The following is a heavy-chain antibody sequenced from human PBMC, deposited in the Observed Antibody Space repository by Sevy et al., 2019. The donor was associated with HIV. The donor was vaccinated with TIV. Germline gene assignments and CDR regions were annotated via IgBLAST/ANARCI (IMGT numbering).Heavy chain of an antibody. CDR3: AREAGDGYNPRYYFDY. Sequence: GGSLRLSCVASGFTVSTNYMSWVRQAPGKGLEWVSVIYSGGTTYYADSVKGRFTISRDKSKNTLYLQMNSLRAEDTAVYYCAREAGDGYNPRYYFDYWGQGTLVTVSS. J-gene: IGHJ4*02. CDR1: GFTVSTNY. V-gene: IGHV3-53*01. CDR2: IYSGGTT. D-gene: IGHD5-12*01.